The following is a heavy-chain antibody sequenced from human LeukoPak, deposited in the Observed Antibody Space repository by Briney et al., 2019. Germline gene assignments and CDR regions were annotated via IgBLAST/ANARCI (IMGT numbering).Heavy chain of an antibody. CDR1: GFTFSSYA. Sequence: GGSLRLSCAASGFTFSSYAMSWVRQAPGKGLEWVSAISGSGGSTYYADSVKGRFTISRDNSKNTLYLQMNSMRAEDTAVYYCAKGAYDFWSCYSRYYYGMDVWGQGTTVTVSS. CDR3: AKGAYDFWSCYSRYYYGMDV. J-gene: IGHJ6*02. D-gene: IGHD3-3*01. V-gene: IGHV3-23*01. CDR2: ISGSGGST.